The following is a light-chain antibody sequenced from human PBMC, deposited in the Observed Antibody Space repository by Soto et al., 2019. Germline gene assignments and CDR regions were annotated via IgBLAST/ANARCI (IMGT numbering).Light chain of an antibody. J-gene: IGKJ1*01. CDR1: QSLSSSS. CDR2: GAS. CDR3: QQYDSSPRP. V-gene: IGKV3-20*01. Sequence: IVLTQSPGTPSMSPGERATLSCRASQSLSSSSLAWSQQNPGQAPRLLISGASSRAADIPDRFSGSGSGTDFTLTINRLEPEDFAVYYCQQYDSSPRPFGQGTMVDIK.